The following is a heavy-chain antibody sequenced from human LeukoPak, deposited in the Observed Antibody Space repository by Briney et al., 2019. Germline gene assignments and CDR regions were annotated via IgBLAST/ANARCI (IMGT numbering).Heavy chain of an antibody. D-gene: IGHD3-22*01. V-gene: IGHV3-74*01. CDR1: GFTFSSYW. CDR3: ARGGYYYYDSSGPMGY. Sequence: PGGSLRLSCAASGFTFSSYWMHWVRQAPGKGLVGVSRINSDGSSTSYADSVKGRFTISRDNAKNTLYLQMNSLRAEDTAVYYCARGGYYYYDSSGPMGYWGQGTLVTVSS. CDR2: INSDGSST. J-gene: IGHJ4*02.